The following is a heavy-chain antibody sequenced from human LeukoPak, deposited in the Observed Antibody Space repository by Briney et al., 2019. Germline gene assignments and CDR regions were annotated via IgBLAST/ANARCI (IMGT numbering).Heavy chain of an antibody. CDR3: ARDGSWRNYFDY. V-gene: IGHV3-21*01. CDR1: GFTFSSYS. D-gene: IGHD3-10*01. CDR2: ISSSSSYI. Sequence: GGSLRLSCAASGFTFSSYSMNWVRQAPGKVLEWVSSISSSSSYIYYADSVKGRFTISRDNAKNSLYLQMNSLRAEDTAVYYCARDGSWRNYFDYWGQGTLVTVSS. J-gene: IGHJ4*02.